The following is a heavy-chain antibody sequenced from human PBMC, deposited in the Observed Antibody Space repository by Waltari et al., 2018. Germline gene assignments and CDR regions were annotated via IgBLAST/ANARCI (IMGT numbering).Heavy chain of an antibody. CDR3: ARGLPGRVIGTNRAFDI. CDR2: IYYSGST. Sequence: QVQLQESGPGLVKPSQTLSLTCTVSGCSISSGGYYWSWIRQHPGKGLEWIGYIYYSGSTYYNPSLKSRVTISVDTSKNQFSLKLSSVTAADTAVYYCARGLPGRVIGTNRAFDIWGQGTMVTVSS. J-gene: IGHJ3*02. V-gene: IGHV4-31*03. D-gene: IGHD3-22*01. CDR1: GCSISSGGYY.